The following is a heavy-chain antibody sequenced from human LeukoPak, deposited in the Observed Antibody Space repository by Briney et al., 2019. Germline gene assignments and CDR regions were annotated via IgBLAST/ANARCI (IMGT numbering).Heavy chain of an antibody. CDR3: ANVYDFWGGFPVWHNWFDP. CDR1: GFTFSSYA. J-gene: IGHJ5*02. CDR2: ISGSGGST. D-gene: IGHD3-3*01. Sequence: PGGSLRLSCAASGFTFSSYAMSWVRQAPGKGLEWVSAISGSGGSTYYADSVKGRFTISRDNSKNTLYLQMNSLRAEDTAVYYCANVYDFWGGFPVWHNWFDPWGQGTLVTVSS. V-gene: IGHV3-23*01.